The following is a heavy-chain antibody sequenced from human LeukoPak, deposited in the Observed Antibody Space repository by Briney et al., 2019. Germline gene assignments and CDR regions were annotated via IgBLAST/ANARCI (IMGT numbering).Heavy chain of an antibody. Sequence: ASVKVSCRASGFTFTGYYMHWVRQAPGQGLEWMGRINPNSGGTNYAQKFQGRVTMTRDTSISTAYMELSRLRSDDTAVYYCAREVGTMIVGGFDPWGQGTLVTVSS. V-gene: IGHV1-2*06. CDR1: GFTFTGYY. CDR3: AREVGTMIVGGFDP. CDR2: INPNSGGT. J-gene: IGHJ5*02. D-gene: IGHD3-22*01.